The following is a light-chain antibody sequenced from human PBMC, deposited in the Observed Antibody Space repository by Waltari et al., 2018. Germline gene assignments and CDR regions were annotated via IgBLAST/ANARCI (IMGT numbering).Light chain of an antibody. V-gene: IGLV2-23*02. CDR2: AVS. Sequence: QSALTQPASVSGSPGQSITISCTGTSSDVGNYKRVSWYQQHPGKAPKLMIYAVSKRPSGVSDRFSVSKSDDMASLTISGLQPEDEAEYFCSSYAGSSKGVFGGGTKVTVL. CDR1: SSDVGNYKR. CDR3: SSYAGSSKGV. J-gene: IGLJ2*01.